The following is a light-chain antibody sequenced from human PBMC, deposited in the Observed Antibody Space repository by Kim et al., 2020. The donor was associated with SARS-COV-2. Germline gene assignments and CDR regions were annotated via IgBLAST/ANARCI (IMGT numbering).Light chain of an antibody. J-gene: IGLJ2*01. CDR2: DVS. CDR1: SDDVGGYNH. V-gene: IGLV2-11*03. CDR3: CSYAGSYTV. Sequence: GEPATITCTGTSDDVGGYNHVSLYQQHTGKAPKLMNYDVSNRPSGVPDRVSGSKSGNTASLTMSELEPEDDADYHCCSYAGSYTVFGGGTQLTVL.